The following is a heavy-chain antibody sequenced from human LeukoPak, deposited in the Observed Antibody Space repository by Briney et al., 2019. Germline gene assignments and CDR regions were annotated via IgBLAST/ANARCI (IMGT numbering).Heavy chain of an antibody. J-gene: IGHJ4*02. Sequence: GGSLRLSCAASGFTFSSYAMSWVRQAPGKGLEWVSSISGSGGSTYYADSVKGRFTISRDNSKNTLYLQMNSLRAEDTAVYYCDRRGGPQDSGSFDYWGQGTLVTVSS. D-gene: IGHD1-26*01. V-gene: IGHV3-23*01. CDR2: ISGSGGST. CDR1: GFTFSSYA. CDR3: DRRGGPQDSGSFDY.